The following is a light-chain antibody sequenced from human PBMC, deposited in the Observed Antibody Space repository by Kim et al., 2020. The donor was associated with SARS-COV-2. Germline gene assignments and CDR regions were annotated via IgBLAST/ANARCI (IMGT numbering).Light chain of an antibody. J-gene: IGKJ1*01. V-gene: IGKV1-5*01. CDR2: DAS. Sequence: GDRVTITCRASQSINIWLAWYQQKPGKAPNLLIYDASILESGVPSRFSVSGSGTQFTLTISSLQPDDFATYYCQEYKSDSWTFGQGTKVEI. CDR3: QEYKSDSWT. CDR1: QSINIW.